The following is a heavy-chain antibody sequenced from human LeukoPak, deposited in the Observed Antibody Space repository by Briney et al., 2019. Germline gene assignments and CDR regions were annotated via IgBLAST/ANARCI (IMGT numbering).Heavy chain of an antibody. CDR2: IRSRSIYI. J-gene: IGHJ5*02. CDR3: ARDYIGPFPT. V-gene: IGHV3-21*01. CDR1: GVTLSSYR. Sequence: KAGGSLRLSCAASGVTLSSYRMNWVGKAQGKGLKSFSSIRSRSIYIYYPYSVKALFTISRDNAKNSLYLQMNSLRAEDTAVYYCARDYIGPFPTWGQGTLVTVSS. D-gene: IGHD2-15*01.